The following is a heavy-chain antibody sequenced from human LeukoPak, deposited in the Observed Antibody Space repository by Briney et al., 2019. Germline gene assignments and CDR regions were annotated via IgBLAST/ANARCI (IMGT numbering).Heavy chain of an antibody. D-gene: IGHD3-9*01. Sequence: WVRQPPGKGLEWIGSIYYSGSTYYNPSLKSRVTISVDTSKNQFSLKLSSVTAADTAVYYCARDRLYDILTGHGVYFDYWGQGTLVTVSS. V-gene: IGHV4-39*07. CDR2: IYYSGST. CDR3: ARDRLYDILTGHGVYFDY. J-gene: IGHJ4*02.